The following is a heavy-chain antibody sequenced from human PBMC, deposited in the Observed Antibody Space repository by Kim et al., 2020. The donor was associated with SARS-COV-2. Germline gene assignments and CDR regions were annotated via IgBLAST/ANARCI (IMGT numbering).Heavy chain of an antibody. CDR1: GGSFSGYY. CDR2: INHSGST. J-gene: IGHJ6*02. V-gene: IGHV4-34*01. CDR3: ARARPDRIYYYYGMDV. Sequence: SDTLSLTCAVYGGSFSGYYWSWIRQPPGKGLEWIGEINHSGSTNYNPSLKSRVTISVDTSKNQFSLKLSSVTAADTAVYYCARARPDRIYYYYGMDVWGQGTTVTVSS.